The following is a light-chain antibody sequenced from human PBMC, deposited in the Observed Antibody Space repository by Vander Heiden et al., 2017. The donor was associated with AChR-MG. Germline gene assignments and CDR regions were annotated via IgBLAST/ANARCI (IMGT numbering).Light chain of an antibody. CDR1: QSVSSTY. CDR3: QQSGET. V-gene: IGKV3-20*01. Sequence: EIVLTQSPGTLSLSPGERATLSCRASQSVSSTYLAWYQQKPGQAPRLLIYGASSRATGIPDRFSGSGSGTDFTLTISRLEPEDFAVYYCQQSGETFGPRTKVDIK. CDR2: GAS. J-gene: IGKJ3*01.